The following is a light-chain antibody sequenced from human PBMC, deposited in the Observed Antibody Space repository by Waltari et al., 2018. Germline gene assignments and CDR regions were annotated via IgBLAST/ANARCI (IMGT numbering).Light chain of an antibody. CDR2: EVS. J-gene: IGLJ2*01. Sequence: QSALTQPPSASGSPGQSATISCTGTSNDVGPYHYVSWYQQHPGKAPKLMIYEVSMRPSGVPDRFSGSKSDNTASLTVSGLQAEDEADYYCSSFAGNNNVVFGGGTKLTVL. CDR3: SSFAGNNNVV. V-gene: IGLV2-8*01. CDR1: SNDVGPYHY.